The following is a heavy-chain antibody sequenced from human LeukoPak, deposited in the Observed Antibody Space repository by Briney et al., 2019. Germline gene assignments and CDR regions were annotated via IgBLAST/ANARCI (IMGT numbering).Heavy chain of an antibody. V-gene: IGHV1-46*01. CDR1: GYTFTKYY. CDR2: INPSGGGT. CDR3: ASTVTTGTGRAYYFHY. D-gene: IGHD4-17*01. J-gene: IGHJ4*02. Sequence: ASAKVSCKASGYTFTKYYMHWVRQAPGQGLEWTGVINPSGGGTSYAQKFQGRITLTRDMSTSTVYMELSSLRSEDTAVYYCASTVTTGTGRAYYFHYWGQGTLVTVSS.